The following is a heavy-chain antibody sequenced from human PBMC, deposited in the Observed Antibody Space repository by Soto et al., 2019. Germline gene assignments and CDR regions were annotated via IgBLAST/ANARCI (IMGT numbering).Heavy chain of an antibody. CDR1: GYSFTSYW. D-gene: IGHD6-13*01. J-gene: IGHJ6*02. CDR2: IYPGDSDT. CDR3: ARTAAAGKYYYGVDV. V-gene: IGHV5-51*01. Sequence: PGESLKISCKGSGYSFTSYWIGWVRQMPGKGLEWMGIIYPGDSDTRYSPSFQGQVTISADKSISTAYLQWSSLKASDTVIYYCARTAAAGKYYYGVDVWGQGTTVTVSS.